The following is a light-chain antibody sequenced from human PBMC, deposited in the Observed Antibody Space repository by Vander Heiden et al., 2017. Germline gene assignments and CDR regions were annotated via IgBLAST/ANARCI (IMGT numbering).Light chain of an antibody. J-gene: IGKJ4*01. CDR1: QIIYTH. CDR2: AAS. Sequence: DIQVTQAPSFLSEAIVDRVTITCRASQIIYTHLAWYQQKPGKAPKLLIYAASNLLSGVPSRFSGSTSGTEFTLTISSLQPEDFATYYCQQFNSYPLTFGGGTKVEIK. CDR3: QQFNSYPLT. V-gene: IGKV1-9*01.